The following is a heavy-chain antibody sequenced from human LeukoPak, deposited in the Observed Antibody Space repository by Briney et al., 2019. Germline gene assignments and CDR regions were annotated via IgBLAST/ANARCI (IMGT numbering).Heavy chain of an antibody. J-gene: IGHJ3*02. D-gene: IGHD2-2*01. Sequence: GGSLRLSCAASGFTFSTYAVNWVRQAPGEGMEWVSTISGSGGSTYYADSVKGRFTISRDNAKNSLYLQMNNLRDEDTAVYYCARDPGYCSSTSCYEGVDAFDIWGQGTMVTVSS. CDR3: ARDPGYCSSTSCYEGVDAFDI. CDR1: GFTFSTYA. CDR2: ISGSGGST. V-gene: IGHV3-23*01.